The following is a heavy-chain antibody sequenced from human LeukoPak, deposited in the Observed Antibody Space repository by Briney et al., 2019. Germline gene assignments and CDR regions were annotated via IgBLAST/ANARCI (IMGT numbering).Heavy chain of an antibody. CDR2: INTNTGNP. D-gene: IGHD3-10*01. Sequence: ASVKVSCTASGYTFSSYAMNWVRQAPGQGPEWMGWINTNTGNPTYAQGFTGRFVFSLGTSVSTAYLQISSLKAEDTAVYYCARYYTGPFDYWGQGTLVTVSS. CDR1: GYTFSSYA. CDR3: ARYYTGPFDY. V-gene: IGHV7-4-1*02. J-gene: IGHJ4*02.